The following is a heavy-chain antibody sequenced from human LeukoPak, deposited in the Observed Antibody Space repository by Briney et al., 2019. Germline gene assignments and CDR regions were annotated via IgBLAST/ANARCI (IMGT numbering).Heavy chain of an antibody. Sequence: ASVKVSCKASGYTFTGYYMHWVRQAPGQGLEWMGWINPNSGGTNYARKFQGRVTMTRDTSISTAYMELSRLRSDDTAVYYCARDLGYYGSGSYLTLWGQGTLVTVSS. CDR1: GYTFTGYY. CDR2: INPNSGGT. CDR3: ARDLGYYGSGSYLTL. V-gene: IGHV1-2*02. J-gene: IGHJ4*02. D-gene: IGHD3-10*01.